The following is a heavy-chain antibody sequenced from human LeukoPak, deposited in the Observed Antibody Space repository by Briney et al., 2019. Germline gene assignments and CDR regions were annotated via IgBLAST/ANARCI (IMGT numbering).Heavy chain of an antibody. Sequence: GGSLRLSCTASGFTFSSYGMHWVRQAPGKGLEWVSAISGSGGSTYYADSVKGRFTISRDNSKNTLYLQMNSLRAEDTAVYYCAKSMVKEWLYSFDYWGQGTLVTVSS. CDR2: ISGSGGST. J-gene: IGHJ4*02. V-gene: IGHV3-23*01. CDR3: AKSMVKEWLYSFDY. D-gene: IGHD6-19*01. CDR1: GFTFSSYG.